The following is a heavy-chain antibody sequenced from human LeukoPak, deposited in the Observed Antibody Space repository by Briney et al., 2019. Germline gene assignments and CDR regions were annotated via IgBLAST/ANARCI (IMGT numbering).Heavy chain of an antibody. CDR1: GGSISSSSYY. J-gene: IGHJ4*02. D-gene: IGHD3-10*01. V-gene: IGHV4-39*01. CDR2: IYYSGST. CDR3: ARSGTTMVRGVMSFDY. Sequence: SETLSLTCTVSGGSISSSSYYWGWIRQPPGKGLEWIGSIYYSGSTYYNPSLKSRVTISVDTSKNQFSLKLSSVTAADTAVYYCARSGTTMVRGVMSFDYWGQGTLVTVSS.